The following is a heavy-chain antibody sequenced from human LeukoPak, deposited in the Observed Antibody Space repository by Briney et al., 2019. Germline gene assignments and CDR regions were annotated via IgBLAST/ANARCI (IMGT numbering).Heavy chain of an antibody. D-gene: IGHD5-12*01. CDR3: ARELRYSDYVSHFDY. J-gene: IGHJ4*02. CDR1: GGSISSYY. CDR2: IYYSGST. V-gene: IGHV4-59*01. Sequence: SETLSLTCTVSGGSISSYYWSWIRQPPGKGLEWIGYIYYSGSTNYNPSLKSRVTISVDTSKNQFSLKLSSVTAADTAVYYCARELRYSDYVSHFDYWGQGTLVTVSS.